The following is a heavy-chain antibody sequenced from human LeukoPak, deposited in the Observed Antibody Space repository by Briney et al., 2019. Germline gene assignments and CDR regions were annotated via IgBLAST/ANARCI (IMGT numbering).Heavy chain of an antibody. Sequence: PEXGXXIYAQKFQGRVTMTEDTSTDTAYMELSSLRSEDTAVYYCAASFRYYYDSSGYYSPNPFDYWGQGTLVTVSS. CDR3: AASFRYYYDSSGYYSPNPFDY. CDR2: PEXGXX. V-gene: IGHV1-24*01. J-gene: IGHJ4*02. D-gene: IGHD3-22*01.